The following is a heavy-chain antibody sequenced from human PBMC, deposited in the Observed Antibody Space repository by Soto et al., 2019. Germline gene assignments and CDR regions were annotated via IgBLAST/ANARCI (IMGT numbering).Heavy chain of an antibody. Sequence: ASVKVCCKASGYTLNNYAMHWVRQAPGQGLEWMGWINAGNADTKYSQNFQGRVTITRDTSASTAYMELSSLRSEDTAVYYCARSIVVVTALDYWGQGTLVTVSS. CDR2: INAGNADT. CDR3: ARSIVVVTALDY. V-gene: IGHV1-3*01. D-gene: IGHD2-21*02. CDR1: GYTLNNYA. J-gene: IGHJ4*02.